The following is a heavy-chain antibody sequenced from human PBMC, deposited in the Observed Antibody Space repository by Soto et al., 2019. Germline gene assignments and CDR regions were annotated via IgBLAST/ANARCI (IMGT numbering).Heavy chain of an antibody. Sequence: TSETLSLTCTVSGGSISSYYWSWIRQPPGKGLEWIGYIYYSGSTNYNPSLKSRVTISVDTSKNQFSLKLSSVTAADTAEYYCARLPSRHYYDSSGYYFDYWGQGTLVTVSS. J-gene: IGHJ4*02. CDR1: GGSISSYY. CDR2: IYYSGST. V-gene: IGHV4-59*08. CDR3: ARLPSRHYYDSSGYYFDY. D-gene: IGHD3-22*01.